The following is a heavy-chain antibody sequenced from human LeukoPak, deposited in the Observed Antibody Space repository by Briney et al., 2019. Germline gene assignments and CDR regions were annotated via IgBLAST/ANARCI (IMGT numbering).Heavy chain of an antibody. V-gene: IGHV3-48*04. J-gene: IGHJ4*02. D-gene: IGHD3-3*01. CDR2: ISSSSSTI. CDR3: ARVRRDDFWSGPLIDY. CDR1: GFTFSSYS. Sequence: GGPLRLSCAASGFTFSSYSMSWVPQAPGKGLEGVSYISSSSSTIYYADSVKGRFTISRENAKNSLYLQMNSLRAEDTAVYYCARVRRDDFWSGPLIDYWGQGTLVTVSS.